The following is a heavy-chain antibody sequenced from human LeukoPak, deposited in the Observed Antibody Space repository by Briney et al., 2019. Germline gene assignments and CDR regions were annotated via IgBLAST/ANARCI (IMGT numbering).Heavy chain of an antibody. J-gene: IGHJ6*04. CDR3: AREVISVPDV. Sequence: QLGGPLTLPCAASGFPFSSYWMSWLRPAPGQGRAWVANIKQDGSEKYYVDSVKGRFTISRDNAKNSLYLQMNSLRAEDTAVYYCAREVISVPDVWGKGTTVTVSS. D-gene: IGHD3-10*02. V-gene: IGHV3-7*01. CDR1: GFPFSSYW. CDR2: IKQDGSEK.